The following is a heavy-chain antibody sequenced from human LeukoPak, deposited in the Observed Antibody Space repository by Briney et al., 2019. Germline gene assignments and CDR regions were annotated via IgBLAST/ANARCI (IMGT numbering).Heavy chain of an antibody. CDR1: GFTFSSYA. V-gene: IGHV3-7*04. Sequence: GGSLRLSCAASGFTFSSYAMSWVRQAPGKGLEWVANINQDGSEKYYVDSVKGRFTISRDNAKKSLYLQMNSLRFEDTAVYYCTRDEVWGQGTLVTASS. CDR3: TRDEV. CDR2: INQDGSEK. J-gene: IGHJ4*02.